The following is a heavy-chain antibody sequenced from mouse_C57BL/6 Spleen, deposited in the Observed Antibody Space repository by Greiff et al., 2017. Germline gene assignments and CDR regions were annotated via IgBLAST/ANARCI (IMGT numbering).Heavy chain of an antibody. D-gene: IGHD1-1*01. J-gene: IGHJ2*01. CDR2: IFPGGGST. CDR3: ARRGYYGSSYYFDY. CDR1: GYTFTGYW. Sequence: VQLQQSGAELMKPGASVKLSCKATGYTFTGYWIEWVKQRPGHGLEWIGEIFPGGGSTNYNEKFKGKATFTADTSSNTAYMQLSSLTTEDSAIXYCARRGYYGSSYYFDYWGQGTTLTVSS. V-gene: IGHV1-9*01.